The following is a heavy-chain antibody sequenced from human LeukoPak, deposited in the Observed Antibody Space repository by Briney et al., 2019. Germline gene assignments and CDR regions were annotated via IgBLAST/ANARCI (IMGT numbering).Heavy chain of an antibody. CDR1: GYTFTSYY. Sequence: ASVKVSCKASGYTFTSYYMHWVRQAPGQGLEWMGWINPNSGGTNYAQKFQGRVTMTRDTSISTAYMELSRLRSDDTAVYYCARDSGWHNWFDPWGQGTLVTVSS. D-gene: IGHD6-19*01. J-gene: IGHJ5*02. CDR2: INPNSGGT. V-gene: IGHV1-2*02. CDR3: ARDSGWHNWFDP.